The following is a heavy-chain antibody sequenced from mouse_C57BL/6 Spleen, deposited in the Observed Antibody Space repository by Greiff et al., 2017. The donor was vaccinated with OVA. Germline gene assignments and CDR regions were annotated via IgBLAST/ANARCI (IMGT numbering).Heavy chain of an antibody. J-gene: IGHJ3*01. CDR3: ARYDYSPWFAY. CDR1: GYTFTDYY. D-gene: IGHD2-4*01. CDR2: INPNNGGT. V-gene: IGHV1-26*01. Sequence: VQLKESGPELVKPGASVKISCKASGYTFTDYYMNWVKQSHGKSLEWIGDINPNNGGTSYNQKFKGKATLTVDKSSSTAYMELRSLTSEDSAVYYCARYDYSPWFAYWGQGTLVTVSA.